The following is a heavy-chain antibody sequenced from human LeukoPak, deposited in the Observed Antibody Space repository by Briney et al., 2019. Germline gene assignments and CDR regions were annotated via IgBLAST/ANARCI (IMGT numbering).Heavy chain of an antibody. J-gene: IGHJ4*02. CDR3: ARLIKGVVPAAIHDY. CDR2: IYYSGST. V-gene: IGHV4-39*01. Sequence: SETLSLTCTVSGGSVSSYYWGWIRQPPGKGLEWIGSIYYSGSTYYNPSLKSQVTISVDTSKNQFSLKLSSVTAADTAVYYCARLIKGVVPAAIHDYWGQGTLVTVSS. CDR1: GGSVSSYY. D-gene: IGHD2-2*01.